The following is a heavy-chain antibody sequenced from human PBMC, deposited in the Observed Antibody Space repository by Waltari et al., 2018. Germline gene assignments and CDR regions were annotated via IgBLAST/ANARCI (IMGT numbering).Heavy chain of an antibody. J-gene: IGHJ4*02. CDR3: ARGIYSGSYPISK. V-gene: IGHV5-51*03. Sequence: EVQLVQSGAELKKPGESLKISCKGSGYNFISYCIGWVRQMPGKALEWMGIIYPGDSDTRYSPSFQGQVTISADKSISTAYLQWSSLKASDTAMYYCARGIYSGSYPISKWGQGTLVTVSS. D-gene: IGHD1-26*01. CDR2: IYPGDSDT. CDR1: GYNFISYC.